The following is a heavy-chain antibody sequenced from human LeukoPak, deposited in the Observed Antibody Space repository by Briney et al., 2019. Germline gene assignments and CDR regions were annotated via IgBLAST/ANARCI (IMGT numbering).Heavy chain of an antibody. CDR3: ARDPSDYYGSGRRRTGNWFDP. D-gene: IGHD3-10*01. V-gene: IGHV3-33*01. J-gene: IGHJ5*02. CDR2: IWYDGSNK. Sequence: GRSLRLSCAASGFTFSSYGMHWVRQAPGKGLEWVAVIWYDGSNKYYADSVKGRFTISRDNSKNTLYLQMDSLRAEDTAVYYCARDPSDYYGSGRRRTGNWFDPWGQGTLVTVSS. CDR1: GFTFSSYG.